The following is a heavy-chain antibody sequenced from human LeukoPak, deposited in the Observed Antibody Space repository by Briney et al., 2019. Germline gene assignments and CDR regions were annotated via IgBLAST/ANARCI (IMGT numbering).Heavy chain of an antibody. Sequence: TSETLSLTCTVSGGSISSYYWSWIRQPPGKGLEWIGYIYYSGSTNYNPSLKSRVTISVDTSKNQFSLKLSSVTAADMAVYYCASVDITIFGVVNWFDPWGQGTLVTVSS. CDR3: ASVDITIFGVVNWFDP. CDR1: GGSISSYY. V-gene: IGHV4-59*01. CDR2: IYYSGST. D-gene: IGHD3-3*01. J-gene: IGHJ5*02.